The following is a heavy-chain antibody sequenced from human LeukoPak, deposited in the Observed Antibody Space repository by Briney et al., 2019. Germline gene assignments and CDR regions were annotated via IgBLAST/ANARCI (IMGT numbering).Heavy chain of an antibody. D-gene: IGHD3-16*01. V-gene: IGHV3-7*01. CDR2: IKQDGSEK. CDR3: ASHSYGYNH. J-gene: IGHJ5*02. Sequence: PSGGSLRLSCAASGIIITSYWMSWVRQTPGKGLEWVANIKQDGSEKNYVDSVKGRFTIFRDNARNSLYLQMNSLRAEDTAVYYCASHSYGYNHWGQGTLVIVSS. CDR1: GIIITSYW.